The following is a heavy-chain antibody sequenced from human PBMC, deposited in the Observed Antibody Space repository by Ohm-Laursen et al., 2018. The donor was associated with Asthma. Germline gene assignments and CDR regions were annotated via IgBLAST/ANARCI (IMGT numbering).Heavy chain of an antibody. Sequence: SLRLSCTASGFTFSSYAMHWVRQAPGKGLEWVAVISYDGSNKYYADSVKGRFTISRDNSKNTLYLQMNSLRAEDTAVYYCARGYCSSTSCYNQRTYYYYYGMDVWGQGTTVTVSS. CDR3: ARGYCSSTSCYNQRTYYYYYGMDV. D-gene: IGHD2-2*02. J-gene: IGHJ6*02. V-gene: IGHV3-30-3*01. CDR1: GFTFSSYA. CDR2: ISYDGSNK.